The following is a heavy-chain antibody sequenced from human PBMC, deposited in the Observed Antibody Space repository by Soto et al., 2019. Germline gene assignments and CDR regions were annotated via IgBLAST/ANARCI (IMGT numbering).Heavy chain of an antibody. J-gene: IGHJ6*02. V-gene: IGHV1-18*04. CDR1: GYTFTSSG. D-gene: IGHD3-3*01. CDR2: ISDYNGNT. Sequence: QVQLVQSGAEVKKPGASVKVSCRASGYTFTSSGISWVRQAPGQGLECMVWISDYNGNTNYAQKLQGRVTRTTDTSTSTAYMELRSLRSDDTAVYYCARALAKHSKIFRIVEYYGMDVWGQGTTVTVSS. CDR3: ARALAKHSKIFRIVEYYGMDV.